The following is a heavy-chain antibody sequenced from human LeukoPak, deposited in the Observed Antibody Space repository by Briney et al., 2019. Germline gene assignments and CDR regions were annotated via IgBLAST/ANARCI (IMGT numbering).Heavy chain of an antibody. CDR1: GFTFSSYE. V-gene: IGHV3-48*03. Sequence: PGGSLRLSCAASGFTFSSYEMNWVRQAPGKGLEWVSYISSSGSTIYYADSVKGRLTISRDNAKNSLYLQMNSLRAEDTAVYYCAREDMGYCSGGSCYRAWFDPWGQGTLVTVSS. CDR2: ISSSGSTI. D-gene: IGHD2-15*01. J-gene: IGHJ5*02. CDR3: AREDMGYCSGGSCYRAWFDP.